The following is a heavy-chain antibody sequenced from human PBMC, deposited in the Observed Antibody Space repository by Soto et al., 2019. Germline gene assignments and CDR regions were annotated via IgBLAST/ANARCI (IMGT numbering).Heavy chain of an antibody. V-gene: IGHV1-8*01. CDR2: MIPNSGNT. CDR3: ARGLIMDV. J-gene: IGHJ6*03. Sequence: ASVKVSCKASGYTYTRYDSNWVRQANGKGLVWIGWMIPNSGNTGYAQKFQGRVTMTRNTSISTAYMELSSLRSEVTAVYYCARGLIMDVWGKGTTVTVSS. CDR1: GYTYTRYD.